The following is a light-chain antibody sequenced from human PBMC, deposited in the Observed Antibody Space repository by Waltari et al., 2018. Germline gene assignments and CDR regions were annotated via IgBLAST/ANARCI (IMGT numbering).Light chain of an antibody. CDR2: DVF. CDR1: SSDVGGFNF. V-gene: IGLV2-14*03. CDR3: SSYTASPPHVV. Sequence: QSALTPPASVSGSPGQSISISCPGISSDVGGFNFVSCYQQHPGKAPKLMIYDVFNGPSGVSTRFSGSKSDNAASLAISGLQAEDEAVYYCSSYTASPPHVVFGGGTKVTVL. J-gene: IGLJ2*01.